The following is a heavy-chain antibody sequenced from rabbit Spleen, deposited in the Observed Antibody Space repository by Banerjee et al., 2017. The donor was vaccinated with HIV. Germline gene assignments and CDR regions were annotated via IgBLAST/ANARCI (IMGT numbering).Heavy chain of an antibody. D-gene: IGHD6-1*01. CDR1: GIYFSSNYY. Sequence: QSLQESWGDLVKPGASLPLTCTASGIYFSSNYYICCVRQAPGKGLEWIGCIYTDSGSASYASWAKGRFTISKTSSTTVTLQMTSLTAADTATYFCAKSTGGGIGYGYASSNLWGQGTLVTVS. V-gene: IGHV1S40*01. CDR2: IYTDSGSA. J-gene: IGHJ3*01. CDR3: AKSTGGGIGYGYASSNL.